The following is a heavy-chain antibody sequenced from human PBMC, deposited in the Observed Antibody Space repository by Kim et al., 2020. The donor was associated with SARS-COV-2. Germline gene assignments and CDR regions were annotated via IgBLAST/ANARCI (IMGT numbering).Heavy chain of an antibody. J-gene: IGHJ6*02. D-gene: IGHD5-12*01. Sequence: RFTISRDNAKNSLYLQINSLRAEDTAVYYCARDGSSMVATEIYYYYGMDVWGQGTTVTVSS. V-gene: IGHV3-48*03. CDR3: ARDGSSMVATEIYYYYGMDV.